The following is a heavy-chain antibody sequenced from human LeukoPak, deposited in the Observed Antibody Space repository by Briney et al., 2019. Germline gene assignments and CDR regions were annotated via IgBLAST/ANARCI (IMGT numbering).Heavy chain of an antibody. CDR3: ARDTVSDYYSYGMDV. CDR1: GFTFSTYE. D-gene: IGHD4-17*01. Sequence: GGSLRLSCAASGFTFSTYEMNWVRQAPGKGLEWISYISSSGSAIYYADSVKGRFTISRDNAKNPLYLQMNSLRAEDTAVYYCARDTVSDYYSYGMDVWGQGTTVTVSS. J-gene: IGHJ6*02. CDR2: ISSSGSAI. V-gene: IGHV3-48*03.